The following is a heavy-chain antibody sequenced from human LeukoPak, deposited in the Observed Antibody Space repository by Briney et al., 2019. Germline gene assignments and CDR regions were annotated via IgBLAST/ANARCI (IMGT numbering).Heavy chain of an antibody. D-gene: IGHD2-2*01. CDR1: GGSFSGYY. J-gene: IGHJ4*02. Sequence: SETLSLTCAVYGGSFSGYYWSWIRQPPGKGLEWIGEINHSGSTNYNPPLKSRVTMSVDTSKSQFSLKLNSVTAADTAVYYCARRFSTGPFDYWGQGILVTVSS. CDR3: ARRFSTGPFDY. CDR2: INHSGST. V-gene: IGHV4-34*01.